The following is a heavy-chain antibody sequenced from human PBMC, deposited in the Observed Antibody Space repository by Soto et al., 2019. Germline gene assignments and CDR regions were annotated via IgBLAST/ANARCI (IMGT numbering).Heavy chain of an antibody. CDR2: ISYDGSNK. CDR1: GFTFSSYG. D-gene: IGHD6-13*01. CDR3: AKGLLGAAGSTL. Sequence: GGSLRLSCAASGFTFSSYGMHWVRQAPGKGLEWVAVISYDGSNKYYADSVKGRFTISRDNSKNTLYLQMNSLRAEDTAVYYCAKGLLGAAGSTLWGQGTLVTVSS. V-gene: IGHV3-30*18. J-gene: IGHJ4*02.